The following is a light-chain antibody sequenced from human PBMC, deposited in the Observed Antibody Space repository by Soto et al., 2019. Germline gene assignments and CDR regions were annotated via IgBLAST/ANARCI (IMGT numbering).Light chain of an antibody. J-gene: IGLJ2*01. CDR3: AAWDDSLSGPA. CDR2: SND. Sequence: QSVLTQPPSASGTPGQRVTLSCSGGRSNIGSNTVNWYQQLPGTAPRLIMHSNDQRPSGVPDRFSGSKSGTSASLAISELQSKDEADYFCAAWDDSLSGPAFGGGTKLTVL. V-gene: IGLV1-44*01. CDR1: RSNIGSNT.